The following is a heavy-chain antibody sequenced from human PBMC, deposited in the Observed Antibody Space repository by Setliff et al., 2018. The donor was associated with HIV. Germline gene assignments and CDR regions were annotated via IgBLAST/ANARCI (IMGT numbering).Heavy chain of an antibody. CDR3: AKDSTAMALAGYYMDV. D-gene: IGHD5-18*01. J-gene: IGHJ6*03. CDR2: IRFDGSNK. CDR1: GLGFSTSG. Sequence: EGSLRLSCATSGLGFSTSGMHWVRQAPGKGLEWVSFIRFDGSNKFYADSVKGRFTISRDNSKNSLYLQMNSLRTEDTALYYCAKDSTAMALAGYYMDVWGKGTTVTVSS. V-gene: IGHV3-30*02.